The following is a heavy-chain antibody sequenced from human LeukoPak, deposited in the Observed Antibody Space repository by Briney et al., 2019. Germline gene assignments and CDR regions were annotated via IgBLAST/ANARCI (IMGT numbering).Heavy chain of an antibody. CDR3: ARGRVPADC. CDR2: IKQDGNEK. J-gene: IGHJ4*02. Sequence: GGSLRLSCAASGFTFSSYWMSWVRQAPGKGLEWVANIKQDGNEKNYVDSAKGRFTISRDNAKNTVYLQMRSLRAEDTAVYYCARGRVPADCWGQGTLVTVSS. V-gene: IGHV3-7*03. CDR1: GFTFSSYW. D-gene: IGHD2-2*01.